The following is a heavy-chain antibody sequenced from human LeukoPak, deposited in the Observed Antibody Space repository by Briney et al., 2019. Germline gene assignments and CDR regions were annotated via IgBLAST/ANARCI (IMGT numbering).Heavy chain of an antibody. D-gene: IGHD3-22*01. CDR2: INHSGST. CDR1: GGSFSGYY. CDR3: ARAYPPHYYDSSGYYRRARGFDY. J-gene: IGHJ4*02. V-gene: IGHV4-34*01. Sequence: PSETLSLTCAVYGGSFSGYYWSWIRQPPGKGLEWIGEINHSGSTNYNPSLKSRVTISVDTSKNQFPLKLSSVTAADTAVYYCARAYPPHYYDSSGYYRRARGFDYWGQGTLVTVSS.